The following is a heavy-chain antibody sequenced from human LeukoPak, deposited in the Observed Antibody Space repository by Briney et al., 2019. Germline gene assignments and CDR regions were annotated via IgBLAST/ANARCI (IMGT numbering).Heavy chain of an antibody. CDR2: IYYSGST. CDR3: ARGYDTSDY. J-gene: IGHJ4*02. D-gene: IGHD2-2*01. V-gene: IGHV4-59*01. Sequence: SETLSLTCTVSGASISSYYWSWIRQPPGKGLEWIGYIYYSGSTNYNPSLKSRVTISVDTSKNQFSLKLSSVTAADTAVCYCARGYDTSDYWGQGTLVTVSS. CDR1: GASISSYY.